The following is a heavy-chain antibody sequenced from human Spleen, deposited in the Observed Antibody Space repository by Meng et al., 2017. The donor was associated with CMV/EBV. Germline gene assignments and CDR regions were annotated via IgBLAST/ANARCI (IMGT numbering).Heavy chain of an antibody. J-gene: IGHJ4*02. V-gene: IGHV4-31*02. CDR1: GGSISSGGYY. Sequence: VSGGSISSGGYYWSWIRQHPGKGLEWIGYIYYSGSTFHSPSLKSRVTISVDTSKNQFSLKLSSVTAADTAVYYCARVGNDSSGYGLDYWGQGTLVTVPQ. D-gene: IGHD3-22*01. CDR3: ARVGNDSSGYGLDY. CDR2: IYYSGST.